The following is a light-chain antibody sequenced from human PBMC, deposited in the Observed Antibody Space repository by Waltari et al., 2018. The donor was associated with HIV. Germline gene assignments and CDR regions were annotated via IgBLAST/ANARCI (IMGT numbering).Light chain of an antibody. V-gene: IGLV3-21*04. CDR1: NIERKS. CDR3: QVWDSSSDHVL. CDR2: YDS. J-gene: IGLJ2*01. Sequence: SSVLTQPPSVSVAPGKTAMLTSGGNNIERKSVHWYQQKAGQAHMLLIYYDSDRPSGIPERFSGSNSWNTATLTISRVGDGDEADYYCQVWDSSSDHVLFGGGTKLTVL.